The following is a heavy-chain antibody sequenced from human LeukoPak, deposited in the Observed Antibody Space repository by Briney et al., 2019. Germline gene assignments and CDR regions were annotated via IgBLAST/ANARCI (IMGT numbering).Heavy chain of an antibody. J-gene: IGHJ4*02. V-gene: IGHV3-30*02. CDR1: GFTFSSYG. CDR3: AKDLANIVVVPAAIRRPFDY. D-gene: IGHD2-2*02. Sequence: GSLRLSCAASGFTFSSYGMHWVRQAPGKGLEWVAFIRYDGSNKYYADSVKGRFTISRDNSKNTLYLQMNSLRAEDTAVYYCAKDLANIVVVPAAIRRPFDYWGQGTLVTVSS. CDR2: IRYDGSNK.